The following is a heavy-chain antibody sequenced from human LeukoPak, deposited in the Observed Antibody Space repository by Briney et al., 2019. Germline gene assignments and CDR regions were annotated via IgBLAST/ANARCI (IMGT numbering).Heavy chain of an antibody. CDR1: GFTFSSYG. V-gene: IGHV3-30*02. D-gene: IGHD4-23*01. J-gene: IGHJ4*02. Sequence: GSLRLSCAASGFTFSSYGTHWVRQAPGKGLEWVAFIRYDGSNKYYADSVKGRFTISRDNSKNTLYLQMNSLRADDTALYYCAKDLRLSVGTSPFDYWGQGTLVTVSS. CDR3: AKDLRLSVGTSPFDY. CDR2: IRYDGSNK.